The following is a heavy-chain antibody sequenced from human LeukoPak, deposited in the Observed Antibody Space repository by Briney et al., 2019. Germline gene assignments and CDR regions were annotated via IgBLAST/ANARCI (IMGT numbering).Heavy chain of an antibody. CDR1: GYTFTVYY. D-gene: IGHD3-10*01. V-gene: IGHV1-2*02. CDR3: ARGLRAYYGSGSYIWFDP. Sequence: ASVKVSCKASGYTFTVYYMHWVRQAPGQGKEWMGWINPNSGGTNYAQKFQGRLTMTRDTSISTAYMELSRLRSDATAVYYCARGLRAYYGSGSYIWFDPWGQGTLVTVSS. J-gene: IGHJ5*02. CDR2: INPNSGGT.